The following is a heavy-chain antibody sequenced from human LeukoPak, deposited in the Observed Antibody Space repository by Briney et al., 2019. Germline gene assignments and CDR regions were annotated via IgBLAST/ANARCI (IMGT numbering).Heavy chain of an antibody. J-gene: IGHJ4*02. CDR2: ISSSSSYI. D-gene: IGHD6-19*01. CDR3: ARDRIAVAAGLGVY. V-gene: IGHV3-21*01. CDR1: GFTFSSYS. Sequence: GGSLRLSCAASGFTFSSYSMNWVRQAPGKGLEWVSSISSSSSYIYYAGSVKGRFTISRDNAKNSLYLQMNSLRAEDTAVYYCARDRIAVAAGLGVYWGQGTLVTVSS.